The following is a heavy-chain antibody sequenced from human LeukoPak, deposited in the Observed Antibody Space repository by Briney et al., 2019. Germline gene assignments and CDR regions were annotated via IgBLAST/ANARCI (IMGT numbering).Heavy chain of an antibody. J-gene: IGHJ4*02. V-gene: IGHV1-18*01. CDR3: ARVGGEDPYYDFWSGYYNPIDY. Sequence: ASVKVSCKASGYTFTSYGISWVRQAPGQGLEWMGWISAYNGNTNYAQKLQGRVTMTTDTSTSTAYMGLRSLRSDDTAVYYCARVGGEDPYYDFWSGYYNPIDYWGQGTLVTVSS. CDR2: ISAYNGNT. CDR1: GYTFTSYG. D-gene: IGHD3-3*01.